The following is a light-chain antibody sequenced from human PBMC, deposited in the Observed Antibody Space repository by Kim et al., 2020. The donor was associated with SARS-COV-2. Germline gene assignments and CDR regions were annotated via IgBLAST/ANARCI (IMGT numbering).Light chain of an antibody. Sequence: QSVLTQPPSVSGAPGQRVTISCTGSTSNLGAGYDVHWYQLLPGTAPKLLIYDNVNRPSGVPDRFSGSKSGTSASLVITGLQAGDEADYYCQSYDRSLSGSVFGGGTQLTVL. CDR2: DNV. V-gene: IGLV1-40*01. CDR3: QSYDRSLSGSV. CDR1: TSNLGAGYD. J-gene: IGLJ3*02.